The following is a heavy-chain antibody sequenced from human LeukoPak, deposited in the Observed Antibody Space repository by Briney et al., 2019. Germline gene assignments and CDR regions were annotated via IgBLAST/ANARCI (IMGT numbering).Heavy chain of an antibody. J-gene: IGHJ4*02. CDR2: ISGSGGST. CDR3: AKAKKYCSGGSCYYFDY. D-gene: IGHD2-15*01. CDR1: GFTFSSYA. Sequence: GGSLRLSCAASGFTFSSYAMSWVRQAPGKGLEWVSAISGSGGSTYYADSVKGRFTISRDNSKNTLYLQMNSLRVEDTAVYYCAKAKKYCSGGSCYYFDYWGQGTLVTVSS. V-gene: IGHV3-23*01.